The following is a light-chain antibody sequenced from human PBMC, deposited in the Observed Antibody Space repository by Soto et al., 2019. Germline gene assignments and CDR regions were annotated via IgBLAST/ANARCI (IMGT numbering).Light chain of an antibody. CDR3: ASITNTVARI. Sequence: QSVLSQPASVSGSPGQSITISCTGTSSDVGGYEYVSWYQHQPDKAPKLIIYDVTNRPSGVSTRFSGSKSGNTASLTISGIQTEDEADYYCASITNTVARIFGTGTKVTVL. CDR2: DVT. V-gene: IGLV2-14*01. CDR1: SSDVGGYEY. J-gene: IGLJ1*01.